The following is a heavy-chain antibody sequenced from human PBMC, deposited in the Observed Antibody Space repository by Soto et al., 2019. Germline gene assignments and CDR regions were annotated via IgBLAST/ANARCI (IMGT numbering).Heavy chain of an antibody. V-gene: IGHV3-7*05. CDR2: IKQDGSEK. J-gene: IGHJ4*02. D-gene: IGHD3-3*01. Sequence: GGSLRLSCAASGFTFSSYWMSWVRQAPGKGLEWVANIKQDGSEKYYVDSVKGRFTISRDNAKNSLYLQMNSLRAEDTAVYYCARKNFLEWLSPSSYFDYWGQGTLVTVS. CDR1: GFTFSSYW. CDR3: ARKNFLEWLSPSSYFDY.